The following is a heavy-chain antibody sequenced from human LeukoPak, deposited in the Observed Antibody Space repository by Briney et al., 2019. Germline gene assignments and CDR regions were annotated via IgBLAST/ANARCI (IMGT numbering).Heavy chain of an antibody. J-gene: IGHJ4*02. Sequence: GGSLSLSCEASGFSFSITWMHWVRQPPGQGLVWVARITSDGTGISYAESVKGRFTISRDNAKNTLYLQVNSLRAEDTAVYYCARSRSGYYEDYWGQGTLVTVSS. D-gene: IGHD3-22*01. CDR2: ITSDGTGI. CDR1: GFSFSITW. V-gene: IGHV3-74*03. CDR3: ARSRSGYYEDY.